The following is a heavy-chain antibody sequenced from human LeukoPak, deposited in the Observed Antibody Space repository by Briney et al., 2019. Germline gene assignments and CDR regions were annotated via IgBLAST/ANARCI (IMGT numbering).Heavy chain of an antibody. D-gene: IGHD2-21*01. V-gene: IGHV1-69*10. CDR1: GGTFSSYT. CDR3: ARDIVSIYCGGDCYIGD. Sequence: ASVKVSCKASGGTFSSYTISWVRQAPGQGLEWMGGIIPILGIANYAQKFQGRVTITADKSTSTAYMELSSLRSEDTAVYYCARDIVSIYCGGDCYIGDWGQGTLVTVSS. J-gene: IGHJ4*02. CDR2: IIPILGIA.